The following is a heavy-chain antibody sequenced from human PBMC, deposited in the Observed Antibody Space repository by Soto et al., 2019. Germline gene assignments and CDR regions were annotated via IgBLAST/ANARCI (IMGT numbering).Heavy chain of an antibody. V-gene: IGHV3-23*01. J-gene: IGHJ5*02. CDR3: AKDPSYYDFWSGPGGWFDP. CDR2: ISGSSERT. D-gene: IGHD3-3*01. CDR1: GFAFSSYA. Sequence: GGSLRLSCAASGFAFSSYAMSWVRQAPGKGLEWVSSISGSSERTYYADSVKGRFTISRDSSDNTLYLQLNSLRAEDTALYYCAKDPSYYDFWSGPGGWFDPWGQGTLVTVSS.